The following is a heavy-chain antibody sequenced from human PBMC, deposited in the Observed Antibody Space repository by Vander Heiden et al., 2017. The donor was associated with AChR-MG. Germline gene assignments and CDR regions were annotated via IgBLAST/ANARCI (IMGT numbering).Heavy chain of an antibody. CDR2: IIPIVGRV. V-gene: IGHV1-69*04. J-gene: IGHJ6*02. D-gene: IGHD4-17*01. Sequence: VQMVQSGAEVKRPGSSVKVSCKATGDTLHNYAVTWVRQAPGRRPGWLGRIIPIVGRVNYAQKFRARVTITADKSTSTAHMYLSGLRSEDTAAYYCAGDTVTNPRKYQYYYGLDVWGQGTTVTVSS. CDR1: GDTLHNYA. CDR3: AGDTVTNPRKYQYYYGLDV.